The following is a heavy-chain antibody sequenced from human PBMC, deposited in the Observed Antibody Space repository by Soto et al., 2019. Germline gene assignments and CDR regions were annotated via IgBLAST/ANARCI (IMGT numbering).Heavy chain of an antibody. CDR1: GGTFSSYA. Sequence: QVQLVQSGAEVKKPGSSVKVSCKASGGTFSSYAISWVPQAPGQGLEWMGGIIPIFGTANYAQKFRGRVTITADESTSTAYMELSSLRSEDTAVYYCASHGITGTWVYYYGMDVWGQGTTVTVSS. CDR3: ASHGITGTWVYYYGMDV. D-gene: IGHD1-7*01. V-gene: IGHV1-69*12. J-gene: IGHJ6*02. CDR2: IIPIFGTA.